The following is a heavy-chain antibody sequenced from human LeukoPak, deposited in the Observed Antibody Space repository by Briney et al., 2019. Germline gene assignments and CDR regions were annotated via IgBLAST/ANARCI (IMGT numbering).Heavy chain of an antibody. CDR1: GFTFSSYE. V-gene: IGHV3-48*03. Sequence: GSLRLSCAASGFTFSSYEMNWVREAPGKGLEWVSYISSSGSTIYYADSVKGRFTISRDNAKNSLYLQMNSLRAEDTAVYYCARDRGFLEWLLHFDYWGQGTLVTVSS. J-gene: IGHJ4*02. CDR2: ISSSGSTI. D-gene: IGHD3-3*01. CDR3: ARDRGFLEWLLHFDY.